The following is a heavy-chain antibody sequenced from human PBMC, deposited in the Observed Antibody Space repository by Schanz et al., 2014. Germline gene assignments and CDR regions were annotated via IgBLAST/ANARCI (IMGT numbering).Heavy chain of an antibody. D-gene: IGHD1-20*01. V-gene: IGHV3-23*01. CDR3: ANNWNLDY. Sequence: EVQLLESGGGLVQPGGSLRLSCAASGFTFSSYAMTWVRQAPGMGLEWVSAISGLDGSTYYADSVRGRFTISRDNSKNTLYLQMNSLRAEDTSVYYCANNWNLDYWGQGTLVTVSS. J-gene: IGHJ4*02. CDR1: GFTFSSYA. CDR2: ISGLDGST.